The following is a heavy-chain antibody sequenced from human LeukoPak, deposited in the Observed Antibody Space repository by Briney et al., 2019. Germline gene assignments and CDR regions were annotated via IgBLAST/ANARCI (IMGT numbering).Heavy chain of an antibody. CDR1: GFSSSSYG. Sequence: PGGSLRLSCAASGFSSSSYGMSWVRQAPGKGLEGVSAISGGADSTYYADSGKGRFTISRDNSKNTRYLQMNSLRDEDTAIYYCAKDSPVCTFWGQGTLVTASS. J-gene: IGHJ4*02. CDR2: ISGGADST. CDR3: AKDSPVCTF. D-gene: IGHD2-8*01. V-gene: IGHV3-23*01.